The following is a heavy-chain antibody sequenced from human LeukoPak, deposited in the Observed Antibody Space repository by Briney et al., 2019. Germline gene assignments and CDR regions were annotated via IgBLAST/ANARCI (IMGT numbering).Heavy chain of an antibody. Sequence: GASVKVSCKASVGTFSSYAISWVRQAPGQGLEWMGGIIPIFGTANYAQKFQGRDTITTDESTRTAYMELNSLRSWYSAVFSFARASRGCYYYYYMDVWGKETTVTVSS. CDR1: VGTFSSYA. CDR3: ARASRGCYYYYYMDV. J-gene: IGHJ6*03. V-gene: IGHV1-69*05. CDR2: IIPIFGTA. D-gene: IGHD2-2*01.